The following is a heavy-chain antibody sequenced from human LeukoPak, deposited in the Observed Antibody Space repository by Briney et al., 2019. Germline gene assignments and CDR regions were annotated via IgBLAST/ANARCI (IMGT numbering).Heavy chain of an antibody. J-gene: IGHJ4*02. CDR1: GLSFTNYA. V-gene: IGHV3-30-3*01. CDR3: ARGFVLGAAKTYFDY. Sequence: GGSLRLSCAASGLSFTNYALHWVRQAPGQGLEWVAVISYDGTNKYYADSVKGRFTISRDNSKNTLSLQMNSLRAEDTALYYCARGFVLGAAKTYFDYWGQGALVTVSS. D-gene: IGHD2-21*02. CDR2: ISYDGTNK.